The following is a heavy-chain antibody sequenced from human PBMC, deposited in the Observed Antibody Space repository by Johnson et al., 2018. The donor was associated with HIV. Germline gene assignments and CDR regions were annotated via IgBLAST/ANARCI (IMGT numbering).Heavy chain of an antibody. CDR1: GFSLSNYS. Sequence: VQLVESGGALVQPGGSLRLSCAASGFSLSNYSMNWVRQAPGRGLEWVSYITSSSRSDIFYADSVKGRFTIFRDNAKNSLYLQMNNRRAEDTAVYYCAKDSRPIYYDSSGSMGGIWGQGSMVSVSS. V-gene: IGHV3-48*01. J-gene: IGHJ3*02. CDR3: AKDSRPIYYDSSGSMGGI. CDR2: ITSSSRSDI. D-gene: IGHD3-22*01.